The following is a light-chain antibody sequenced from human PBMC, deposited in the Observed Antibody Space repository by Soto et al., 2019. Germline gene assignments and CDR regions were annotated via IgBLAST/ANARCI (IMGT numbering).Light chain of an antibody. CDR1: QSVSSSY. CDR2: GAS. CDR3: QHYCGSPSFT. Sequence: EIVLTQSPGTLSLSPGERAILSCRASQSVSSSYLGWYQQKPGQAHRLLIYGASGRATGIPDRFSGRGSGTDFTLTISRLEPEAVAVYYCQHYCGSPSFTCGPGAKVYSK. V-gene: IGKV3-20*01. J-gene: IGKJ3*01.